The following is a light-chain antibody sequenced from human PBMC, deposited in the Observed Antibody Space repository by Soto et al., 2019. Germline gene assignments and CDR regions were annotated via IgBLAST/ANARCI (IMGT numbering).Light chain of an antibody. CDR2: DVT. CDR1: SSDIGAYNF. CDR3: SSYTTSSTLV. V-gene: IGLV2-14*03. J-gene: IGLJ2*01. Sequence: QSVLTQPASVSGSPGQSITISCTGTSSDIGAYNFVSWYQHHPGKAPQLMIYDVTYRPSGVSNRFSGSKSGNTASLTISGLQAEDEADYYCSSYTTSSTLVFGGGTQLTVL.